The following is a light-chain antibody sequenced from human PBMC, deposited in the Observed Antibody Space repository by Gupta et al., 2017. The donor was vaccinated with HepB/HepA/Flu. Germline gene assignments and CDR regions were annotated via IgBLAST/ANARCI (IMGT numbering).Light chain of an antibody. J-gene: IGKJ5*01. CDR2: AAS. V-gene: IGKV1-39*01. CDR3: QQRDSTQPIT. Sequence: DIQMTQSPSSLSASVGDRVTITCRASQSISSYLNWYQQKPGKAPKLLIYAASSLQSGVPSRFRGSGSGTDCTLTISSLKPEDFATYYCQQRDSTQPITFGQGTRLEIK. CDR1: QSISSY.